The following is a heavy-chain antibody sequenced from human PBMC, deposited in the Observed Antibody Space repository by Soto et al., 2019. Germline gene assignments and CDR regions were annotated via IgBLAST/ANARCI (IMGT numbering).Heavy chain of an antibody. J-gene: IGHJ4*02. D-gene: IGHD3-22*01. CDR2: INHSGST. V-gene: IGHV4-34*01. Sequence: QVQLQQWSAGLLEPSETLSLTCAVYGGSFSGYYWSWIRQPPGKGLEWIGEINHSGSTNYNPSLKSRVTISVDTSKNQFSLKLSSVTAADTAVYYCARGRRWYYDSSGIDYWGQGTLVTVSS. CDR3: ARGRRWYYDSSGIDY. CDR1: GGSFSGYY.